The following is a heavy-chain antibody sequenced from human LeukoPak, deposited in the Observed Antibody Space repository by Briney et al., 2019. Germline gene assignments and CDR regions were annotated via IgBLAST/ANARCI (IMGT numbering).Heavy chain of an antibody. Sequence: GSLRLSCAASGFTLSGSTMHWVRQAPGKGLEWIGYIYYSGSTNYNPSLKSRVTISVDTSKNQFSLKLSYVTAADTAVYFCARESSWGNFDYWGQGTLVTVSS. CDR3: ARESSWGNFDY. D-gene: IGHD7-27*01. J-gene: IGHJ4*02. CDR1: GFTLSGST. V-gene: IGHV4-59*01. CDR2: IYYSGST.